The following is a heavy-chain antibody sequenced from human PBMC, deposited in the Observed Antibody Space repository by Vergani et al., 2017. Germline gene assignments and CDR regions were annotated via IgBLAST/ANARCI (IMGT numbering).Heavy chain of an antibody. CDR1: GVLLSSHG. CDR2: IRYDGSRR. D-gene: IGHD1-7*01. CDR3: VEGKGTFEN. J-gene: IGHJ4*02. V-gene: IGHV3-30*02. Sequence: QVQLAEWGGGVVQPGGSLRLSCTASGVLLSSHGMNWVRQAPGKGLEWVAFIRYDGSRRDYGESVKGRFTISRDNSKNIVYIQMNSLRPEDTAVYYCVEGKGTFENWGQGTVVTVSS.